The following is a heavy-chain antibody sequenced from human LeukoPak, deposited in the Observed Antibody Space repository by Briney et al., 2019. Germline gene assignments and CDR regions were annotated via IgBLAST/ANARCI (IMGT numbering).Heavy chain of an antibody. CDR2: IIPIFGTA. CDR3: ARGGYSRDGYNFFDY. CDR1: GGTFSSYA. V-gene: IGHV1-69*01. D-gene: IGHD5-24*01. Sequence: SVKVSCKASGGTFSSYAISWVRQAPGQGLEWMGGIIPIFGTANYAQKFQGRVTITADESTSTAYMELSSLRSEDTAVYYCARGGYSRDGYNFFDYWGQGTLVTVSS. J-gene: IGHJ4*02.